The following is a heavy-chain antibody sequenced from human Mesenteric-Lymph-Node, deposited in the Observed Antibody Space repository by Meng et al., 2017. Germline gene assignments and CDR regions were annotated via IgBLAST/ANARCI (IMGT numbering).Heavy chain of an antibody. D-gene: IGHD6-13*01. J-gene: IGHJ4*02. Sequence: QITLKGAGPTLVKPTETLTLTCTFSGFSLSTSGVGVGWIRQPPGKALEWLLVIYWDDDKRYSPSLKSRLSITKDTAKNLVVLTMTNMDPADTATYFCAHRSSYSSTWDTPIFDYWGQGTVVTVSS. CDR3: AHRSSYSSTWDTPIFDY. V-gene: IGHV2-5*02. CDR2: IYWDDDK. CDR1: GFSLSTSGVG.